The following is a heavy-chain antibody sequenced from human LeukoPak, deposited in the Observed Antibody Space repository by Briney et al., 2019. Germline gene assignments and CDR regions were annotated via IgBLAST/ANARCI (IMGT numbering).Heavy chain of an antibody. J-gene: IGHJ4*02. V-gene: IGHV1-69*01. Sequence: SVTVSCTASGGTFSSYAISWVRQAPGQGLEWMGGIIPIFGTANYAQKFQGRVTITADESTSTAYMELSSLRSEDTAVYYCARQWGYSGSLDYWGQGTLVTVSS. CDR2: IIPIFGTA. CDR1: GGTFSSYA. D-gene: IGHD1-26*01. CDR3: ARQWGYSGSLDY.